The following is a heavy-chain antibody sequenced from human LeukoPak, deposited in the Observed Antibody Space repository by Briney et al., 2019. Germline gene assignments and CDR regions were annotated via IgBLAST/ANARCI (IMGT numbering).Heavy chain of an antibody. J-gene: IGHJ4*02. V-gene: IGHV3-9*01. CDR2: ISWNSGSI. CDR1: GFTFDDYA. Sequence: GGSLRLSCAASGFTFDDYAMHWVRQAPGKGLEWVSGISWNSGSIGYADSVKGRFTISRDNAKNSLYLQMNSLRAEDTAVYYCAKGGLNFDYWGQGTLVTVSS. CDR3: AKGGLNFDY.